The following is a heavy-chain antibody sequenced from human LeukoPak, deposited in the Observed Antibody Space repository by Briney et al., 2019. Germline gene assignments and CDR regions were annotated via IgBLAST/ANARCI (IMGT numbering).Heavy chain of an antibody. CDR1: GGSISSYY. CDR2: IYYSGST. J-gene: IGHJ4*02. CDR3: ARHRRTYYLDY. Sequence: SETLSLTCTVSGGSISSYYWSWIRQPPGKGLEWIGYIYYSGSTNYNPSLKSRVTISVDTSKNQFSLKLSSVTAADTAVYYCARHRRTYYLDYWRQGTLVTVSS. V-gene: IGHV4-59*08.